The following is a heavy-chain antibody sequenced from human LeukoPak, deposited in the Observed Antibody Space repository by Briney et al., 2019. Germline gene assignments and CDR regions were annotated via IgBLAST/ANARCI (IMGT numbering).Heavy chain of an antibody. J-gene: IGHJ4*02. CDR2: ISYDGSNK. CDR3: ATGFRYVGY. D-gene: IGHD1-14*01. CDR1: GFTFSSYA. V-gene: IGHV3-30*04. Sequence: QSGGSLRLSCAASGFTFSSYAMHWVRQAPGKGLEWVAVISYDGSNKYYANSVKGRFTISRDNSKNTLYLQMNSLRAEDTAVYYCATGFRYVGYWGQGTLVTISS.